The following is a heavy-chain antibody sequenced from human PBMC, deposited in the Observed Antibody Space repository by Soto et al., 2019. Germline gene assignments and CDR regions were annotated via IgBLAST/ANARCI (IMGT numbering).Heavy chain of an antibody. V-gene: IGHV3-7*01. D-gene: IGHD6-6*01. J-gene: IGHJ4*02. CDR3: ARGVH. CDR1: GFTFSSDW. CDR2: IKHDGSEK. Sequence: EVKLVESGGGLVQPGGSLRLSCAASGFTFSSDWMSWVRQAPGRGLEWVANIKHDGSEKYYVDSVMDRFTISRDNAKNSLSLQMNSLTAEDTAVYYCARGVHWGQGTLVTVSS.